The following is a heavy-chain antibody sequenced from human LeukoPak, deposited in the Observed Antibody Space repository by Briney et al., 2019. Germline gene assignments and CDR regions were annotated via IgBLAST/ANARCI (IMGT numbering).Heavy chain of an antibody. CDR3: AREPPSSVAVAAFDY. D-gene: IGHD6-19*01. V-gene: IGHV6-1*01. J-gene: IGHJ4*02. Sequence: QTLSLTCAISGDSVSSKSAAWNWIRQSPSRGLEWLGRTYYRSKWYNDYAVSVKSRITVNPDTSKNQFSLQLNSVTPEDTAVYYCAREPPSSVAVAAFDYWGQGTLVTVSS. CDR2: TYYRSKWYN. CDR1: GDSVSSKSAA.